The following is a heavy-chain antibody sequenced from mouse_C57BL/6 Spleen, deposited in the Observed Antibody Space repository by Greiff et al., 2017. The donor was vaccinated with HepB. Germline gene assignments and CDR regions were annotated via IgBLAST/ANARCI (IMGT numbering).Heavy chain of an antibody. CDR3: ARTTVVATKGFDY. J-gene: IGHJ2*01. Sequence: QVQLQQPGAELVMPGASVKLSCKASGYTFTSYWMHWVKQRPGQGLEWIGEIDPSDSYTNYNQKFKGKSTLTVDKSSSTAYMQLSSLTSEDSAVYYCARTTVVATKGFDYWGQGTTLTVSS. CDR2: IDPSDSYT. CDR1: GYTFTSYW. D-gene: IGHD1-1*01. V-gene: IGHV1-69*01.